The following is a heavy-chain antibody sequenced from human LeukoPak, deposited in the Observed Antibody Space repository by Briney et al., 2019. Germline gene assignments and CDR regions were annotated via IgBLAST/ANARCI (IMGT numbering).Heavy chain of an antibody. CDR3: ARGSQVRIHGRRPQKTHRTDDY. J-gene: IGHJ4*02. CDR2: ISSSSSTI. CDR1: GFTFSSYS. V-gene: IGHV3-48*02. Sequence: GGSLRLSCAASGFTFSSYSMNWVRQAPGKGLEWVSYISSSSSTIYYADSVKGRFTISKDNAKNSLYLQMNSLRDEDTAVYYCARGSQVRIHGRRPQKTHRTDDYWGQGTLVTVSS. D-gene: IGHD5-18*01.